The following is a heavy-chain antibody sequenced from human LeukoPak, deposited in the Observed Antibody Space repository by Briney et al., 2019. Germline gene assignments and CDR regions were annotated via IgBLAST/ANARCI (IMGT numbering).Heavy chain of an antibody. V-gene: IGHV5-51*01. CDR1: GYSFTTYW. D-gene: IGHD7-27*01. J-gene: IGHJ4*02. CDR2: IYPGDSDT. Sequence: GESLKISCKGSGYSFTTYWIGWVRQMPGKGLEWMGIIYPGDSDTRYSPSFQGQVTISADKSISTAYLQWSSLKASDTAMYYCARPGQLGEYTPYYFDYWGQGTLVTVSS. CDR3: ARPGQLGEYTPYYFDY.